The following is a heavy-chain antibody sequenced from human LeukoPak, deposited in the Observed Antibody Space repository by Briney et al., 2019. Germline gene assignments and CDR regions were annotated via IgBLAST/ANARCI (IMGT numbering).Heavy chain of an antibody. V-gene: IGHV4-34*01. CDR1: GGSLSGYY. D-gene: IGHD3-16*01. CDR2: IHPHGTT. J-gene: IGHJ4*02. Sequence: SETLSLTCCVYGGSLSGYYLNWLRQSPGKGLEWVGEIHPHGTTFYSPSLKSRVTISLDTSKNQFSLNLLSVTAADTAVYFCSRGTDLYKGGNYWGQGTLVTVSS. CDR3: SRGTDLYKGGNY.